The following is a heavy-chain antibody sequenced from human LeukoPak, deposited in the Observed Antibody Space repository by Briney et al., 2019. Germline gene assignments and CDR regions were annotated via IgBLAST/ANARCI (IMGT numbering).Heavy chain of an antibody. CDR1: GGSISSGGYY. CDR2: IYHSGST. J-gene: IGHJ6*03. V-gene: IGHV4-30-2*01. Sequence: SETLSLTCTVSGGSISSGGYYWSWIRQPPGKGLEWIGYIYHSGSTYYNPSLKSRVTISVDRSKNQFSPKLSSVTAADTAVYYCAREPRYYMDVWGKGTTVTVSS. CDR3: AREPRYYMDV.